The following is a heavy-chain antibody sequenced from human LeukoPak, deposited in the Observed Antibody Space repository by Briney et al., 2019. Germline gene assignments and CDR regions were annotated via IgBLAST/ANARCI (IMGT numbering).Heavy chain of an antibody. J-gene: IGHJ6*02. Sequence: PGRSLRLACAASGFTFSSYWVTWVRQAPGKGLEWVANIKQDGSERYYVDSVKGRFTISRDNAKNSLYLQMNSLRVEDTAVYYCARGRGNYYYYGMDVWGQGTTVTVSS. CDR3: ARGRGNYYYYGMDV. D-gene: IGHD1-26*01. CDR2: IKQDGSER. V-gene: IGHV3-7*01. CDR1: GFTFSSYW.